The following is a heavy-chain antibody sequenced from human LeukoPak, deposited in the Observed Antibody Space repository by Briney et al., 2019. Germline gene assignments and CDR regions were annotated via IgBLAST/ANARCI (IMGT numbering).Heavy chain of an antibody. D-gene: IGHD2-15*01. Sequence: PSETLSLTCIVSGYSITAGYDWGWIRQAPGKVLEWIASIHHTGVTYYDSSLKSRATISVDKAKNQFSLRLTSVTAADTAMYYCVRDYVAGPLEVWGKGLTVIVSS. J-gene: IGHJ6*04. CDR3: VRDYVAGPLEV. CDR1: GYSITAGYD. V-gene: IGHV4-38-2*02. CDR2: IHHTGVT.